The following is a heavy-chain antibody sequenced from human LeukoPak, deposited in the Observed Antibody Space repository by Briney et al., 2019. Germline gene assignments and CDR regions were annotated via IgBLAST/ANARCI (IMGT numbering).Heavy chain of an antibody. V-gene: IGHV1-46*01. CDR1: GYTFTSYY. Sequence: ASVKVSCKASGYTFTSYYMHWVRQAPGQGLEWMGIINPSGGSTNYAQKFQGRVTMTRDTSTSTVYMELSSLRSEDTAVYYCARGAPRGHTYGYPYDCSGEGSLVTVSS. CDR2: INPSGGST. J-gene: IGHJ4*02. CDR3: ARGAPRGHTYGYPYDC. D-gene: IGHD5-18*01.